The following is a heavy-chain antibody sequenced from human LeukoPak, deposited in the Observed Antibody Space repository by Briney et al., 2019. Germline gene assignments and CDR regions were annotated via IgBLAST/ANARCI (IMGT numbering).Heavy chain of an antibody. J-gene: IGHJ4*02. CDR3: ARDGSYSSGGGFDY. Sequence: SETLSLTCAVHGGSFSGYYWSWIRQPPGKGLEWIGEINHSGSTNYNPSLKSRVTISVDTSKNQFSLKLSSVTAADTAVYYCARDGSYSSGGGFDYWGQGTLVTVSS. V-gene: IGHV4-34*01. CDR1: GGSFSGYY. D-gene: IGHD6-25*01. CDR2: INHSGST.